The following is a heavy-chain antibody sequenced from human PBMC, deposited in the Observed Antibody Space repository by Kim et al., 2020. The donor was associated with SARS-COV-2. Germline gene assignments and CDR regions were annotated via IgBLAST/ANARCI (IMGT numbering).Heavy chain of an antibody. D-gene: IGHD3-10*01. CDR3: ARHRGSGAFDI. J-gene: IGHJ3*02. V-gene: IGHV4-31*02. Sequence: YNNPPLKGRVTISVATSKNTFSLKLSCVSAADTAVYYCARHRGSGAFDIWGQGTMVTVSS.